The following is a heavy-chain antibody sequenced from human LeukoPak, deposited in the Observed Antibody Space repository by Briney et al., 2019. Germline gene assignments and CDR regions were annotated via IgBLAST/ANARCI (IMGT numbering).Heavy chain of an antibody. D-gene: IGHD2-21*01. J-gene: IGHJ5*02. CDR1: GFTFSSYE. CDR2: ISSSGSTI. V-gene: IGHV3-48*03. CDR3: ARDGVEFYNWFDP. Sequence: GGSLRLSCAASGFTFSSYEMNWVRQAPGKGLEWVSYISSSGSTIYYADSVKGRFTISRDNAKNSLYLQMNSLRAEDTAVYYCARDGVEFYNWFDPWGQGTLVTVSS.